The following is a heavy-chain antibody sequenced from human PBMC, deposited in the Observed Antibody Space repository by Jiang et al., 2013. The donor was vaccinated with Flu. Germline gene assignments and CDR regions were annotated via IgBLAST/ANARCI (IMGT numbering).Heavy chain of an antibody. CDR2: INESGYT. CDR1: GGSFTGNY. D-gene: IGHD6-19*01. CDR3: ARIVAVTGNYFDY. V-gene: IGHV4-34*01. Sequence: LLKPSETLSLTCAVYGGSFTGNYWNWIRQPPGKGLEWIGEINESGYTNYNPSLKSRVTISVDTSKIQFSLRLTSVTAADTAVYYCARIVAVTGNYFDYWGHGTLVTVSS. J-gene: IGHJ4*01.